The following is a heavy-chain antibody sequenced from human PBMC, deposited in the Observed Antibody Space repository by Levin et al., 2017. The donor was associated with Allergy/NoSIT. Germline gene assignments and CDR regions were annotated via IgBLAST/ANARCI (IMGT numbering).Heavy chain of an antibody. CDR2: IYWDDDK. D-gene: IGHD3-16*02. CDR1: GFSLSTSGVG. V-gene: IGHV2-5*02. CDR3: AHSPLYVWGSYPHSGAFDI. J-gene: IGHJ3*02. Sequence: QTLSLTCTFSGFSLSTSGVGVGWIRQPPGKALEWLALIYWDDDKRYSPSLKSRLTITKDTSKNQVVLTMTNMDPVDTATYYCAHSPLYVWGSYPHSGAFDIWGQGTMVTVSS.